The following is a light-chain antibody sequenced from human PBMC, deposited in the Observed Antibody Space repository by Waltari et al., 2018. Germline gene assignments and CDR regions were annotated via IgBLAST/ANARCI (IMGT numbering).Light chain of an antibody. CDR1: SSDVGDY. CDR2: EVT. V-gene: IGLV2-8*01. Sequence: QSALTQPPSASGSPGQSVTISCTRTSSDVGDYVSWYQQHPGKAPKLMISEVTKRPSGVPDRFSGSKSGNTASLTVSGLQAEDEADYYCSSYAGSNNLVFGGGTKLTVL. J-gene: IGLJ2*01. CDR3: SSYAGSNNLV.